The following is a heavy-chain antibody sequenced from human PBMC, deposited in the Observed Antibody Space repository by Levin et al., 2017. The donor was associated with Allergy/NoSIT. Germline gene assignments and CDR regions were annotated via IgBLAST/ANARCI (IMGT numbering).Heavy chain of an antibody. D-gene: IGHD3-9*01. CDR1: GGSFSGYY. CDR3: ARAHSVRYFDWLRDYFDY. V-gene: IGHV4-34*01. CDR2: INHSGST. J-gene: IGHJ4*02. Sequence: SETLSLTCAVYGGSFSGYYWSWIRQPPGKGLEWIGEINHSGSTNYNPSLKSRVTISVDTSKNQFSLKLSSVTAADTAVYYCARAHSVRYFDWLRDYFDYWGQGTLVTVSS.